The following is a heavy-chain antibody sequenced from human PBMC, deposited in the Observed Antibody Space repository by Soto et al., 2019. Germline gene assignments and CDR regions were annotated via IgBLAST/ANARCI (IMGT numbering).Heavy chain of an antibody. Sequence: SVKATCKVSGYTLAELSMHWVRQAPGKGLEWMGGFDPEDGETIYAQKLQGRVTMTEDTSTDTAYMELSSLRSEDTAVYYCATDATGATGVFDYWGQGTLVTVSS. CDR1: GYTLAELS. D-gene: IGHD1-7*01. J-gene: IGHJ4*02. CDR2: FDPEDGET. V-gene: IGHV1-24*01. CDR3: ATDATGATGVFDY.